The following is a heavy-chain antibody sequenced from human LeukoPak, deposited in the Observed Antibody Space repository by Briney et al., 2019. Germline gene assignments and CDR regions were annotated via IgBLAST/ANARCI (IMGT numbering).Heavy chain of an antibody. V-gene: IGHV1-2*02. Sequence: ASVKVSCKASGYTFTGYYMHWVRQAPGQGLEWMGWINPNSGGTNYAQKFQGRVTMTRDTSISTAYMELSRLRSDDTAVYYCARDRGYYYGSGRTNWFDPWGQGTLVTVSS. J-gene: IGHJ5*02. CDR2: INPNSGGT. CDR1: GYTFTGYY. CDR3: ARDRGYYYGSGRTNWFDP. D-gene: IGHD3-10*01.